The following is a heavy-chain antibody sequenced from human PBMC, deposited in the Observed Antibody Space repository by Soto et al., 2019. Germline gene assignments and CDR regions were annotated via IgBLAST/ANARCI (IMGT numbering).Heavy chain of an antibody. D-gene: IGHD2-2*02. CDR3: ATANTPYPFDM. CDR1: GLTFSTSW. J-gene: IGHJ3*02. Sequence: VQLVESGGGLVQPGESLRLSCTASGLTFSTSWLTWVRQAPGEGLEWVSNIHPAGNVQQYADSVKERFTISRDNAKNSVSLQMSGLRVEDTAVYYWATANTPYPFDMWGQGTMVTVSS. CDR2: IHPAGNVQ. V-gene: IGHV3-7*01.